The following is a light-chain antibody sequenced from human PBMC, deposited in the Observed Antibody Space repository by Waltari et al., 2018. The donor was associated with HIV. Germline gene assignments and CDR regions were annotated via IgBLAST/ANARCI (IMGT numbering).Light chain of an antibody. CDR3: QQSGSSPYT. Sequence: DIVLTQSPGTLSLSPGERATLSCRARPSVHSRYLAWYQQKLGQAPRLLIYGASTRATGIPDRFSGSGSGTDFTLTISRLEPEDFAVYYCQQSGSSPYTFGPGTKLDIK. J-gene: IGKJ2*01. V-gene: IGKV3-20*01. CDR2: GAS. CDR1: PSVHSRY.